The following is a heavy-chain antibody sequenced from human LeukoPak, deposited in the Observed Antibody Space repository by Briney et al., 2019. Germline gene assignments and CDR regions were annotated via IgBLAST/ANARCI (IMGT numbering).Heavy chain of an antibody. CDR3: ATARAAHDAFDV. Sequence: GEALQISCKGSGYSFTSYWIGWVRQMPGKGLEWMGIIYPGDSDTRYSPSFQGRVTISADKSISTAYLQWSSLKASDTAMYYCATARAAHDAFDVWGQGTMVTVSS. V-gene: IGHV5-51*01. D-gene: IGHD2-15*01. J-gene: IGHJ3*01. CDR1: GYSFTSYW. CDR2: IYPGDSDT.